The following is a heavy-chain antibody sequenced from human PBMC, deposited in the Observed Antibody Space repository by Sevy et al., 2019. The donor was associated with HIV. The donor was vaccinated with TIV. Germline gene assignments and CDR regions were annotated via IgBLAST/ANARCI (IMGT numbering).Heavy chain of an antibody. Sequence: SETLSLTCTVSGGSISSYYWTWIRQPPGKGLEWIGYIYYSGSTYYNPSLKSRVTISVDTSKNQFSLKLSSVTAADTAVYYCARVVGDGYNLYYFDYWGQGTLVTVSS. V-gene: IGHV4-59*12. CDR3: ARVVGDGYNLYYFDY. D-gene: IGHD1-26*01. J-gene: IGHJ4*02. CDR2: IYYSGST. CDR1: GGSISSYY.